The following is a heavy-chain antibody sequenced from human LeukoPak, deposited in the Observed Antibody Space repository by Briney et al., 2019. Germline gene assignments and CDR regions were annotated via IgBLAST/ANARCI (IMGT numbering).Heavy chain of an antibody. CDR3: ARDNNYRFDY. CDR2: ICYSGST. V-gene: IGHV4-59*01. CDR1: GGSISSYY. Sequence: SETLSLTCTVSGGSISSYYWCWIRQPPGKGLEWIGYICYSGSTNYNPSLKSRVTISVDTSKNQFSLKLSSVTAADTAVYYCARDNNYRFDYWGQGTLVTVSS. J-gene: IGHJ4*02. D-gene: IGHD1-1*01.